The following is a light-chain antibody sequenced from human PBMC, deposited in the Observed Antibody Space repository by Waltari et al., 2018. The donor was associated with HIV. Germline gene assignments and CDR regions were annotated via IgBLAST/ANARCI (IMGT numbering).Light chain of an antibody. Sequence: DIQMTQSPSSLSASVGDRVTITCRASQGIRNDLAWYQQKPGKAPKRLIYVASSLQSGVPSRFSGSGSGTEFTLTINSLQPEDFATYYCLQHNSYPLTFGGGTKVEIK. CDR3: LQHNSYPLT. J-gene: IGKJ4*01. CDR1: QGIRND. V-gene: IGKV1-17*01. CDR2: VAS.